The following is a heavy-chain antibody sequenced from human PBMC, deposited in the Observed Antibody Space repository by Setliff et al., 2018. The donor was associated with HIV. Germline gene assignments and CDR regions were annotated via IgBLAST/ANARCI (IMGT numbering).Heavy chain of an antibody. CDR3: ARDPVITMMVGPKFYFDY. CDR1: GGSISSGSYY. D-gene: IGHD3-22*01. J-gene: IGHJ4*02. V-gene: IGHV4-61*02. Sequence: LSLTCTVSGGSISSGSYYWSWIRQPAGKGLEWIGRIFSSGSTNYNPSLKSRVTMSVDTSKNQFSLRLSSVTAADTAVYYCARDPVITMMVGPKFYFDYWGQGILVTVSS. CDR2: IFSSGST.